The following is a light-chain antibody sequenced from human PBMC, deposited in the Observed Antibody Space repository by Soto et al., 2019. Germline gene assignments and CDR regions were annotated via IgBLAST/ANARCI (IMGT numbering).Light chain of an antibody. V-gene: IGLV2-14*01. CDR1: SSDVGGYNY. J-gene: IGLJ1*01. Sequence: QSSLTKPASVSGSPGQSITISCTGTSSDVGGYNYVSWYQQHPGKVPKLLIYEVSNRPSGVSNRFSGSKSGNTASLTISGLQAEDEADYYCSSYTSSSLYVFGTGTKVTVL. CDR2: EVS. CDR3: SSYTSSSLYV.